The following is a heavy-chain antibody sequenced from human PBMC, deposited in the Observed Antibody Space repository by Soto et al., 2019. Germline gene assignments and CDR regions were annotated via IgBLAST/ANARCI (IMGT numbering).Heavy chain of an antibody. V-gene: IGHV1-8*01. J-gene: IGHJ4*02. Sequence: GASVKVSCQASGYTFTSYDINWVRQATGQGLEWMGWMNPNSGNTGYAQKFQGRVTMTRNTSISTAYMELSSLRSEDTAVYYCARVTGRGRPIDYWGQGTLVTVSS. CDR3: ARVTGRGRPIDY. CDR2: MNPNSGNT. D-gene: IGHD3-16*01. CDR1: GYTFTSYD.